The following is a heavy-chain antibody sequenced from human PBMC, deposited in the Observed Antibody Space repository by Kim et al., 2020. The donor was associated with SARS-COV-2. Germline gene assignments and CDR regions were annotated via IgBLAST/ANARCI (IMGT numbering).Heavy chain of an antibody. CDR3: ARRLRSIVGATRRRWFDP. Sequence: KSRVTISVDTAKNQFSLKLSSVTAADTAVYYCARRLRSIVGATRRRWFDPWGQGTLVTVSS. J-gene: IGHJ5*02. V-gene: IGHV4-34*01. D-gene: IGHD1-26*01.